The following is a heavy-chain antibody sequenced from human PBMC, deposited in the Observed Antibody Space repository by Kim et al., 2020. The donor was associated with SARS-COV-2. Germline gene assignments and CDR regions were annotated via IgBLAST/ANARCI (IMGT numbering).Heavy chain of an antibody. CDR3: ARPTIRSFWFGALGYF. Sequence: SETLSLTCTVSGASVDSSYSYWGWIRQPPGQGLEWIGSFYYSGTTYYNPSLKSRVTISADTARNPFSLNMTSAAVADTALYYCARPTIRSFWFGALGYF. V-gene: IGHV4-39*01. CDR2: FYYSGTT. CDR1: GASVDSSYSY. D-gene: IGHD3-10*01. J-gene: IGHJ4*03.